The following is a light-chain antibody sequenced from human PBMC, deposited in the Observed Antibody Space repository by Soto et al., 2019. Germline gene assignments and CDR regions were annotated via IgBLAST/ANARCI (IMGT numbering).Light chain of an antibody. V-gene: IGLV4-69*01. Sequence: QPVLTQSPSASASLGASVKLTCTLSSGHSSYAIAWHQQQPEKGPRYLMKLNSDGSQSPWDGIPDRFSGSSAGAERYLTIALQPYDDDADYYCQNGGSGVVFGGGTKLTVL. CDR3: QNGGSGVV. J-gene: IGLJ2*01. CDR2: LNSDGSQ. CDR1: SGHSSYA.